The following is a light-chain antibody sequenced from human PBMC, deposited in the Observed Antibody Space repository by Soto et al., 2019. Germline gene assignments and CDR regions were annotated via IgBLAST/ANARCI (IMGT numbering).Light chain of an antibody. J-gene: IGLJ3*02. CDR2: G. CDR1: SSNIGAGYP. V-gene: IGLV1-40*01. CDR3: QSYDSSLSRRWV. Sequence: QSVLTQPPSVSGAPGQRVTISCTGSSSNIGAGYPVHWYQQLPGTAPKLLVAGKRPSGVPDRFSVSKSGASAALAITGLQAEDEADYYCQSYDSSLSRRWVFGVGTKVNVL.